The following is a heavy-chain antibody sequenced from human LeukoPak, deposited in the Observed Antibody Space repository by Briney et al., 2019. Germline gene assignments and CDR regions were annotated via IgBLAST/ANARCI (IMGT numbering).Heavy chain of an antibody. D-gene: IGHD3-9*01. J-gene: IGHJ3*02. CDR3: AREFTGHDILTGYYSEAFDI. CDR1: GFTFSSYS. V-gene: IGHV3-21*01. CDR2: ISSSSSYI. Sequence: GGSPRLPCAASGFTFSSYSMKWVRQAPGKGLEWVSSISSSSSYIYYADSVKGRFTISRDNAKNSLYLQMNSLRAEDTAVYYCAREFTGHDILTGYYSEAFDIWGQGTMVTVSS.